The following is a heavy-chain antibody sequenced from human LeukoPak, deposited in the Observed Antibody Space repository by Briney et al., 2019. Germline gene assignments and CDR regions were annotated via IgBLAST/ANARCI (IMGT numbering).Heavy chain of an antibody. V-gene: IGHV3-48*03. Sequence: GGTLRLSCSASGLTFSSYEMNWVRQAPGKGLEWVSYISSSGSPIYNADSVKGRFTISRDNAKNSLYLQMNSLRAEDTAVYFCAREGGDGSNYFDYWGQGTLVTVSS. CDR3: AREGGDGSNYFDY. CDR1: GLTFSSYE. D-gene: IGHD5-24*01. CDR2: ISSSGSPI. J-gene: IGHJ4*02.